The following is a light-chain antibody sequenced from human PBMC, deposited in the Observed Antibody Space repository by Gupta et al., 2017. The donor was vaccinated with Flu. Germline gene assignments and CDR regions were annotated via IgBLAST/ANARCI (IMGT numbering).Light chain of an antibody. V-gene: IGLV3-19*01. J-gene: IGLJ3*02. Sequence: SALTQDPAVSVALGPTGRITFQGDTLRGFFASWYQPKPEQAPNLLLYCENNRPSGIPDRFSGSTSAATVSFTTTGAQAEDEADYYCNSPDTSSGHWLFGGGTKLTVL. CDR1: TLRGFF. CDR3: NSPDTSSGHWL. CDR2: CEN.